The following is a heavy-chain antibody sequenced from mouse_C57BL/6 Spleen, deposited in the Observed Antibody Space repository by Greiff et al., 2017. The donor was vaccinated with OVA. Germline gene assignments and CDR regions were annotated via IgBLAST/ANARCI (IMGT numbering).Heavy chain of an antibody. CDR3: ARPPLDY. CDR2: ISSGGSYT. J-gene: IGHJ2*01. Sequence: EVKLMESGGDLVKPGGSLKLSCAASGFTFSSYGMSWVRQTPDKRLEWVATISSGGSYTYYPDSVKGRFTISRDNAKTTLYLQMSSLKSEDTAMYYCARPPLDYWGQGTTLTVSS. CDR1: GFTFSSYG. V-gene: IGHV5-6*01.